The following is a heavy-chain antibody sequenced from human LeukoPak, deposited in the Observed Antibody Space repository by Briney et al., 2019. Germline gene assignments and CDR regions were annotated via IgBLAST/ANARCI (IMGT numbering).Heavy chain of an antibody. V-gene: IGHV3-30*02. CDR3: TRDRAGYSRSSDAFDI. CDR2: IEHDGSNK. CDR1: GFTFSSYG. J-gene: IGHJ3*02. Sequence: GGSLRLSCAASGFTFSSYGMNWVRQAPGKGLEWVTFIEHDGSNKYYADSVKGRFTISRDNSKNTLYLQMNSLRTEDTAVYYCTRDRAGYSRSSDAFDIWGQGTMVTVSS. D-gene: IGHD6-13*01.